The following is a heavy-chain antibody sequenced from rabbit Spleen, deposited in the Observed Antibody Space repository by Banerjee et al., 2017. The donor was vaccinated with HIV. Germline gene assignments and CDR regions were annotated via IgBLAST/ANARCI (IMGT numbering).Heavy chain of an antibody. CDR2: IYVANDST. V-gene: IGHV1S40*01. D-gene: IGHD6-1*01. CDR3: VREAGYGGYGDANL. J-gene: IGHJ4*01. Sequence: QSLEESGGDLVKPGASLTLTCTASGFSFSSSYWICWVRQAPGKGPEWIGCIYVANDSTYYASWAKGRFTMSKPSSTTVTLQLNSLTAADTATYFCVREAGYGGYGDANLWGPGTLVTVS. CDR1: GFSFSSSYW.